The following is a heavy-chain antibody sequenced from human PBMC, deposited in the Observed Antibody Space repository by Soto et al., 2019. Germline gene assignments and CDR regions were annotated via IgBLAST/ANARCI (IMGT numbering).Heavy chain of an antibody. Sequence: SSETLSLTCAVSGGSISSGGYSWSWIRQPPGKGLEWIGYIYHSGSTYYNPSLKSRVTISVDTSKNQFSLRLSSVTAADTAVYYCARESREYYFDYWGQGTLVTVSS. CDR2: IYHSGST. CDR1: GGSISSGGYS. J-gene: IGHJ4*02. V-gene: IGHV4-30-2*01. CDR3: ARESREYYFDY.